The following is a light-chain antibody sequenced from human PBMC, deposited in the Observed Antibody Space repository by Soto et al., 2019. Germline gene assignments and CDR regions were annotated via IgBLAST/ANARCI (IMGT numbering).Light chain of an antibody. J-gene: IGKJ1*01. CDR3: QQYSSLWT. V-gene: IGKV3-20*01. CDR1: QSVSNNY. Sequence: TQSPASLSVSPGERATLSCRTSQSVSNNYLAWYQQKPGQAPRLLIYGASSRATGIPDRFSGSGSGTDFTLSISRLEPEDFAVYYCQQYSSLWTFGQGTKVDIK. CDR2: GAS.